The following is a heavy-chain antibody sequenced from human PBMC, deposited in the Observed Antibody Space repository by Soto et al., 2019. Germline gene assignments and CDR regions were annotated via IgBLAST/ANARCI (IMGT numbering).Heavy chain of an antibody. D-gene: IGHD6-19*01. V-gene: IGHV3-30*04. Sequence: QVQLVESGGGVVQPGRSLRLSCAATGFTFSSYTMHWVRLAPGKGLEWVAVISYDGRKKYYADSVKGRFTISRDNSKNTLYLQMNRRRAEDTAVYYCARDSALLPGSGGWAQGLSYYYYGMDVWGQGTTVTVSS. CDR1: GFTFSSYT. J-gene: IGHJ6*02. CDR3: ARDSALLPGSGGWAQGLSYYYYGMDV. CDR2: ISYDGRKK.